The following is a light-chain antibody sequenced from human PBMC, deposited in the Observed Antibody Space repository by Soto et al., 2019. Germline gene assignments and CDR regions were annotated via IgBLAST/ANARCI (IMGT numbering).Light chain of an antibody. CDR3: QAWDSTNYV. CDR1: KLGDKY. Sequence: SSELTQPPSVSVSPGQTASITCSGDKLGDKYACWYQQKPGQSPVLVIYQDSKRPSGTPERFSGSNSGNTATLTISGTQAMDEADYYCQAWDSTNYVFGTGTKLTVL. J-gene: IGLJ1*01. CDR2: QDS. V-gene: IGLV3-1*01.